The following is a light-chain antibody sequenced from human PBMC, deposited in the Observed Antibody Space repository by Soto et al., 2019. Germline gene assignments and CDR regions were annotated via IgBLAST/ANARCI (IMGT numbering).Light chain of an antibody. J-gene: IGKJ1*01. CDR3: HQYGGSPRT. CDR1: QSVSSSY. V-gene: IGKV3-20*01. CDR2: GAS. Sequence: EIVLTQSPGTLPLSPGEIATLSCRASQSVSSSYLAWYQQKPGQAPRLLLYGASSRATGIPDRFSGSGCRTDFTLTSSRLEPEDFAVYYCHQYGGSPRTLGQGTKVEIK.